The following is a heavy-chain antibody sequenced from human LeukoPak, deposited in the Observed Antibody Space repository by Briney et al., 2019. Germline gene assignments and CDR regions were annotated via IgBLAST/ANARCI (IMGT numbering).Heavy chain of an antibody. CDR2: IYYTGST. D-gene: IGHD6-19*01. CDR1: GGSISSSRYY. V-gene: IGHV4-39*07. Sequence: PSETLSLTCTVSGGSISSSRYYWGWIRQPPGKGLEWIGGIYYTGSTYYNPSLKSRVTISIDTSQNQFSLHLPSVPAADTALYYCARDSSSGSFWFDPWGQGTLVTASS. J-gene: IGHJ5*02. CDR3: ARDSSSGSFWFDP.